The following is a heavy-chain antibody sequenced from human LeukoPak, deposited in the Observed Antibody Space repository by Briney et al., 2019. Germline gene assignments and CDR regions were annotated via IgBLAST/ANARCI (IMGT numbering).Heavy chain of an antibody. CDR3: ARDFDIVVVPAAKH. J-gene: IGHJ4*02. CDR2: ISSSSSYI. D-gene: IGHD2-2*01. Sequence: GGSLRLSCAASGFTFSSYSMNWVRQVPGKGLEWVSSISSSSSYIYYADSVKGRFTISRDNAKNSLYLQMNSLRAEDTAVYYCARDFDIVVVPAAKHWGQGTLVTVSS. CDR1: GFTFSSYS. V-gene: IGHV3-21*01.